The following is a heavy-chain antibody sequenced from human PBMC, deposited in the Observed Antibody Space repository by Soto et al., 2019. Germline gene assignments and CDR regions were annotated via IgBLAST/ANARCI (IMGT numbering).Heavy chain of an antibody. CDR1: GYTFTSYY. CDR2: INPSGGST. J-gene: IGHJ5*02. CDR3: ARDRGYCSGGSCYGAGFDP. V-gene: IGHV1-46*01. Sequence: QVQLVQSGAEVKKPGASVKVSCKASGYTFTSYYMHWVRQAPGQGLEWMGIINPSGGSTSYAQKFQGRVTMTRDTSTSTGYMELSSLRSEDTAVYYCARDRGYCSGGSCYGAGFDPWGQGTLVTVSS. D-gene: IGHD2-15*01.